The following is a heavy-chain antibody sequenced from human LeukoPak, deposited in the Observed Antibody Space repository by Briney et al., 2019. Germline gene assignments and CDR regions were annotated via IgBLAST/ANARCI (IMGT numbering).Heavy chain of an antibody. CDR2: IWYDGTDK. CDR1: GFTFSSYG. CDR3: ARSGSTYYYGMDV. V-gene: IGHV3-33*01. J-gene: IGHJ6*02. Sequence: GRSLRLTCAASGFTFSSYGMHWVRQGPGKWLEWVTFIWYDGTDKNYADSVKGRFTISRDNSKNTLYLQMNSLRAEDTAVYYCARSGSTYYYGMDVWGQGTTVTVSS. D-gene: IGHD3-10*01.